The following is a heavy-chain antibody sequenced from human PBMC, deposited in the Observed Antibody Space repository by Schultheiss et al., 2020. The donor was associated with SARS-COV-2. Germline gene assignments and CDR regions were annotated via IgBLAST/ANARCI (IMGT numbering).Heavy chain of an antibody. D-gene: IGHD4-17*01. V-gene: IGHV4-59*01. J-gene: IGHJ4*02. Sequence: SETLSLTCTVSGGSISSYYWSWIRQPPGKGLEWIGYIYYSGSTNYNPSLKSRVTISVDTSKNQFSLKLSSVTAADTAVYYCARGPTVTTPLDYWGQGTLVTVSS. CDR2: IYYSGST. CDR1: GGSISSYY. CDR3: ARGPTVTTPLDY.